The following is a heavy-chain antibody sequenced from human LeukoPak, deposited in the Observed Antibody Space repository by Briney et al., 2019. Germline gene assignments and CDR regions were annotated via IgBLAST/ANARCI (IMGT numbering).Heavy chain of an antibody. J-gene: IGHJ5*02. V-gene: IGHV1-18*01. CDR3: ARGGTAIAAAGTPKYNWFDP. CDR1: GYTFTSYG. Sequence: ASVKVSCKASGYTFTSYGISWVRQAPGQGLGWMGWTSASNGYTKYAQKLQGRVTMTTDTSTSTAYMELRSLRSDDTAVYYCARGGTAIAAAGTPKYNWFDPWGQGTLVTVSS. CDR2: TSASNGYT. D-gene: IGHD6-13*01.